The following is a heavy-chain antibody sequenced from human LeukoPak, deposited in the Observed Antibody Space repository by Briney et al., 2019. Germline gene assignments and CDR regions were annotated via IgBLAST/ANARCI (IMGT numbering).Heavy chain of an antibody. CDR2: ISYDGSNK. Sequence: PGRSLRLSCAASGFTFSSYGMRWVRQAPGKGLEWVAVISYDGSNKYYADSVKGRFTISRDNSKNTLYLQMNSLRAEDTAVYYCAKDRRWLVEYYFDYWGQGTLVTVSS. V-gene: IGHV3-30*18. CDR3: AKDRRWLVEYYFDY. D-gene: IGHD6-19*01. J-gene: IGHJ4*02. CDR1: GFTFSSYG.